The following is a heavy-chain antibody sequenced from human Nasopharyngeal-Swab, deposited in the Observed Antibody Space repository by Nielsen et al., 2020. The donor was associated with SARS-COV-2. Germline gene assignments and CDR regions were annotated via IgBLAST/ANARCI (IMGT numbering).Heavy chain of an antibody. CDR3: ARGGGSSGWYVAFDI. Sequence: SETLSLSCTASGFTISNYYRSWIRQPPGKGLEWVGYIYYSGSTNYNPSLKSRVTISVDTSKNQSSLALSSVTAADTAVYYCARGGGSSGWYVAFDIWGQGTMVTVSS. J-gene: IGHJ3*02. D-gene: IGHD6-19*01. CDR1: GFTISNYY. V-gene: IGHV4-59*01. CDR2: IYYSGST.